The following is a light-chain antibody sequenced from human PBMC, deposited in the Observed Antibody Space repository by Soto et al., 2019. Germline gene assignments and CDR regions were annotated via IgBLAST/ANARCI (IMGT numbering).Light chain of an antibody. CDR1: EGVSRN. V-gene: IGKV3-15*01. CDR2: NAA. CDR3: QQYNNWYT. J-gene: IGKJ2*01. Sequence: ETLLTQSPATLSVSPGDRVTLSCRANEGVSRNLAWYQQKPGQAPRLLMYNAAIRATGIAARFSGSGSGTEFTLTISGLQSEDFAIYYCQQYNNWYTFGQGTKLEIK.